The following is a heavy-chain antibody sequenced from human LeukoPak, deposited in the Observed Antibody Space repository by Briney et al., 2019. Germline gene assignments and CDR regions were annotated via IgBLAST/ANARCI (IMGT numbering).Heavy chain of an antibody. J-gene: IGHJ4*02. V-gene: IGHV4-4*07. CDR3: ASSSSWYNY. CDR1: GGSISSYY. Sequence: SETLSLTCTVSGGSISSYYWSCIRQPAGEGLEWIGHIYSTGSTNYNPSLKSRVTLSVDRSKNQFSLRLNSATAADTAVYYCASSSSWYNYWGQGTLVTVSS. D-gene: IGHD6-13*01. CDR2: IYSTGST.